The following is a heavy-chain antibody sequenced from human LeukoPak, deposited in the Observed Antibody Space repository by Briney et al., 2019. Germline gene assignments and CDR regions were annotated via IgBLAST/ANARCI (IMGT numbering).Heavy chain of an antibody. V-gene: IGHV3-30*03. D-gene: IGHD2/OR15-2a*01. CDR3: ARDQDRSTESYGMDV. Sequence: PGGSLRLSCAASGFTFRNYGIHWVRQAPGKGLEWVAVISYDGSNNHHADSVKGRLTISRDNSKNTLYLQMNSLRVDDTAVYFCARDQDRSTESYGMDVWGQGTTVTVSS. CDR2: ISYDGSNN. J-gene: IGHJ6*02. CDR1: GFTFRNYG.